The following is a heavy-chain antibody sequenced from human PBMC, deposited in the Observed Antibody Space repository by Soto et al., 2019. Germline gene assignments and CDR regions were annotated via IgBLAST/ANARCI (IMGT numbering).Heavy chain of an antibody. V-gene: IGHV3-49*03. J-gene: IGHJ3*02. CDR2: IRSKAYGGAT. CDR1: GFTFGDFA. Sequence: PGGSLRLSCTASGFTFGDFAMNWFRQAPGKGLEWVSSIRSKAYGGATDYAASVEGRFTMSRDDSKSIAYLQMNSLQTEDTAINYCTRELSMMILDPSQTFDIWGQGTTVTVSS. CDR3: TRELSMMILDPSQTFDI. D-gene: IGHD3-16*01.